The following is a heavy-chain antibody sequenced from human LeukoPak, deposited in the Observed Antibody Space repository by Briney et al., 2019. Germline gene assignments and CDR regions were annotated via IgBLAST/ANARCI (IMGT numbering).Heavy chain of an antibody. V-gene: IGHV3-7*01. D-gene: IGHD3-3*01. CDR2: IKQDGSEK. J-gene: IGHJ6*03. CDR1: GFTFRSNW. Sequence: GGSLRLSCAASGFTFRSNWMSWVRQTPGKGLECVAKIKQDGSEKYYVDSVKGRFIISRDNAKNSMYLQMNSLRAEDTAVYYCARVPDFWSGSNYYMDVWGKGTTVTVSS. CDR3: ARVPDFWSGSNYYMDV.